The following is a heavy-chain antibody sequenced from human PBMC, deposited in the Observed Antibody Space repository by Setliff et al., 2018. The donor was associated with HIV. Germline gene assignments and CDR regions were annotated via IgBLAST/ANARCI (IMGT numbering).Heavy chain of an antibody. CDR3: ARVLWPYSSSRFDY. V-gene: IGHV1-69*13. D-gene: IGHD6-6*01. Sequence: SVKVSCKASGGAPRGTSSRYGITWVRQAPGQGLEWMGGIIPIFGVTKYAEKFQDRMTIVADESTSTVYMELSSLRFEDTALYYCARVLWPYSSSRFDYWGQGTLVTVSS. CDR2: IIPIFGVT. CDR1: GGAPRGTSSRYG. J-gene: IGHJ4*02.